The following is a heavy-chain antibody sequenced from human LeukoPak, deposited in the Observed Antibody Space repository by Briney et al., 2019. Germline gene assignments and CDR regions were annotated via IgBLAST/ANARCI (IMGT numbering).Heavy chain of an antibody. CDR3: ASPGSGSYYGFDY. CDR2: IYYSGST. D-gene: IGHD3-10*01. V-gene: IGHV4-39*01. CDR1: GGSISGSSYY. J-gene: IGHJ4*02. Sequence: SETLSLTCTVSGGSISGSSYYWGWIRQPPGKGLEWIGSIYYSGSTYYNPSLKSRVTISVDTSKNQFSLKLSSVTAADTAVYYCASPGSGSYYGFDYWGQGTLVTVSS.